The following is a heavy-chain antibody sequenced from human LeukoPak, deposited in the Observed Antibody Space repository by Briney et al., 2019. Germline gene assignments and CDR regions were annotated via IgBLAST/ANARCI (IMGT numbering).Heavy chain of an antibody. CDR2: IYYSGST. CDR3: ARGGGYNWFDP. V-gene: IGHV4-59*12. Sequence: SETLSLTCTVSGGSISSYYWSWIRQPPGKGLEWIGYIYYSGSTNYNPSLKSRVTISVDTSKNQFSLKVSSVTAADTAVYYCARGGGYNWFDPWGQGTLVTVSS. J-gene: IGHJ5*02. CDR1: GGSISSYY.